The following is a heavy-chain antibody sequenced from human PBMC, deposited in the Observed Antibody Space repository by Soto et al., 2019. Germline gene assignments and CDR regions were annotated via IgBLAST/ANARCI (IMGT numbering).Heavy chain of an antibody. V-gene: IGHV5-51*01. J-gene: IGHJ6*02. CDR1: GYSFTSYW. CDR3: ARLVGRSGSDYYYYGMDV. CDR2: IYPGDSDT. D-gene: IGHD1-26*01. Sequence: PGESLKISCKGSGYSFTSYWIGWVRQMPGKGLEWMGIIYPGDSDTRYSPSFQGQVTISADKSISTAYLQWSSLKASDTAMYYCARLVGRSGSDYYYYGMDVWGQGTTVTVS.